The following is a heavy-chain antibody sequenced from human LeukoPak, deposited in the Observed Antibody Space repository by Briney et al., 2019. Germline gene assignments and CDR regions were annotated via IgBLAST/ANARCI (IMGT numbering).Heavy chain of an antibody. V-gene: IGHV1-18*04. J-gene: IGHJ4*02. CDR2: ISAYNGNT. D-gene: IGHD6-19*01. Sequence: ASVKVSCKASGYTFTSYGISWVRQAPGQGLEWMGWISAYNGNTNYARKFQGRVTMTTDTSTSTAYMELRSLRSDDTAVYYCARASSGWHFDYWGQGTLVTVSS. CDR1: GYTFTSYG. CDR3: ARASSGWHFDY.